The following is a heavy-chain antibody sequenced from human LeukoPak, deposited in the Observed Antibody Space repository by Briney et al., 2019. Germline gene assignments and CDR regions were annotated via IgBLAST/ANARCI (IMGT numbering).Heavy chain of an antibody. Sequence: PSETLSLTCAVYGGSFSGYYWSWIRLPPGKGLEWIGEINHSGSTNYNPSLKSRVTISVDTSKNQFSLKLSSVTAADTAVYYCARHVDTAMVPPHYYYGMDVWGQGTTVTVSS. V-gene: IGHV4-34*01. D-gene: IGHD5-18*01. CDR2: INHSGST. CDR3: ARHVDTAMVPPHYYYGMDV. CDR1: GGSFSGYY. J-gene: IGHJ6*02.